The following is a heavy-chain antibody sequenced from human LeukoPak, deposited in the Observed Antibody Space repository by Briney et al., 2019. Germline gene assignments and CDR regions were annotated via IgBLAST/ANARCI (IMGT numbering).Heavy chain of an antibody. Sequence: SETLSLTCTVSGYSISSGYYWGWIRQPPRKGLEWIGSSYHSGSTYYNPSLKSRVTISVDTSKNQFSLKLSSVTAADTAVYYCARGGSYYSYYFDYWGQGTLVTVSS. CDR3: ARGGSYYSYYFDY. CDR1: GYSISSGYY. V-gene: IGHV4-38-2*02. J-gene: IGHJ4*02. CDR2: SYHSGST. D-gene: IGHD1-26*01.